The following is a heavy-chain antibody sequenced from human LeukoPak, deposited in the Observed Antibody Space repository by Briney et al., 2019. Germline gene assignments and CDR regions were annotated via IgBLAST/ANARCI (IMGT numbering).Heavy chain of an antibody. J-gene: IGHJ4*02. CDR3: ASTLGIQLWDFDY. D-gene: IGHD5-18*01. CDR2: ISYDGSNK. Sequence: GGSLRLSCAASGFTFSSYAMHWVRQAPGKGLEWVAVISYDGSNKYYADSVKGRFTISRDNSKNTLYLQMNSLRAEDTAVYYCASTLGIQLWDFDYWGQGTLVTVSS. V-gene: IGHV3-30-3*01. CDR1: GFTFSSYA.